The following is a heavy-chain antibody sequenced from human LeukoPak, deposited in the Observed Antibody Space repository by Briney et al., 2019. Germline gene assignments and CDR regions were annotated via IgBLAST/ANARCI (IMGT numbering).Heavy chain of an antibody. CDR3: EEYYYDSSGYRTTDY. CDR1: GGSFSGYY. V-gene: IGHV4-34*01. J-gene: IGHJ4*02. CDR2: INHSGST. Sequence: SETLSLTCAVYGGSFSGYYWSWIRQPPGKGLEWIGEINHSGSTNYNPSLKSRVTTSVDTSKNQFSLKLSSVTAADTAVYYCEEYYYDSSGYRTTDYWGQGTLVTVSS. D-gene: IGHD3-22*01.